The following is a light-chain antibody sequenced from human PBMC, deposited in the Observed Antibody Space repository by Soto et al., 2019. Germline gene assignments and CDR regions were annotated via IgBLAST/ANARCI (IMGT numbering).Light chain of an antibody. J-gene: IGLJ1*01. CDR2: ENN. CDR1: SSNIGNNY. V-gene: IGLV1-51*02. CDR3: GTWDSSLSAYV. Sequence: SVLTQPPSVSAAPGQKVTISCSGSSSNIGNNYVSWYQQLPGTAPKLLIYENNKRPSGIPDRFSGSKSGTSATLGITGLQTGDEADYYCGTWDSSLSAYVFGTGTRSPS.